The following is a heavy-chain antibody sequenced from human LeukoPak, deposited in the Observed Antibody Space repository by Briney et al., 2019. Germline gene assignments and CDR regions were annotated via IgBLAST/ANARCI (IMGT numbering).Heavy chain of an antibody. CDR3: AKRGVVIRVFLVGFHKEAYYFDS. CDR1: GITLSNYG. CDR2: ISGSAGGT. D-gene: IGHD3-10*01. Sequence: GGSLRLSCAVSGITLSNYGMSWVRQAPGKGLEWVSGISGSAGGTNYADSVRGRFTISRDNAKTTLYLQMNSLRADDTAVYFCAKRGVVIRVFLVGFHKEAYYFDSWGQGDLVSVSS. V-gene: IGHV3-23*01. J-gene: IGHJ4*02.